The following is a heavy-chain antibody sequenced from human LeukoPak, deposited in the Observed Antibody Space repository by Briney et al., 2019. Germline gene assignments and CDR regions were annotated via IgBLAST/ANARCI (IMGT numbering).Heavy chain of an antibody. CDR2: ISSGGSET. D-gene: IGHD2-15*01. Sequence: GGSLRLSCAASGFTFSSYWMHCVRQAPGKGLVWVSCISSGGSETRYADSVKGRFTISRDNARNTLYLQMNSLTAEDTAVYYCATCSGGRCYSKGFDYWGQGTLVTVSS. J-gene: IGHJ4*02. V-gene: IGHV3-74*01. CDR3: ATCSGGRCYSKGFDY. CDR1: GFTFSSYW.